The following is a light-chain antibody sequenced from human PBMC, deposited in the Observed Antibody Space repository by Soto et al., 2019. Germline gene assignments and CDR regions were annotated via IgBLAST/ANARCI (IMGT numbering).Light chain of an antibody. Sequence: QSVLTQPPSVSGAPGQRITISCTGSSSNIGAGYDVPWYQQLPGTAPKLLIYGNSNRPSGVPDRFSGSKSGTTASLAITGLQAEDEADYYCQSYDSSLRGRVFGGGTKLTVL. CDR1: SSNIGAGYD. J-gene: IGLJ3*02. CDR2: GNS. CDR3: QSYDSSLRGRV. V-gene: IGLV1-40*01.